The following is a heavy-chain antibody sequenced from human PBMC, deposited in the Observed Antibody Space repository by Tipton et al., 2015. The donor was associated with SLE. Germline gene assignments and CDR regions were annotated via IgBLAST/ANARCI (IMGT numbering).Heavy chain of an antibody. CDR2: VYYNVRT. CDR3: ARAGGNSLALHV. Sequence: TLSLTCNVSGVSITSGGYYWSWIRQRPGTGPEWIGTVYYNVRTYDNPSLKSRMTMSLDTSKNQLSLNLSSMTAADTAVYFCARAGGNSLALHVWGQGTMVTV. J-gene: IGHJ3*01. CDR1: GVSITSGGYY. V-gene: IGHV4-31*03. D-gene: IGHD4-23*01.